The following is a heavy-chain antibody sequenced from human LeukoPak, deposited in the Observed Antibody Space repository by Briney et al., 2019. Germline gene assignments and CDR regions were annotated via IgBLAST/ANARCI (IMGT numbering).Heavy chain of an antibody. CDR3: ARDRHCVNGVCHSPPGMDV. V-gene: IGHV3-33*01. D-gene: IGHD2-8*01. CDR1: GFILNDYG. J-gene: IGHJ6*02. CDR2: IWFDKNQ. Sequence: GGSLRLSCAASGFILNDYGMHWVRQAPGKGLEWVADIWFDKNQHFADSVKGRFAISRDNSKNTVYLQIDSLRAEDTAVYYCARDRHCVNGVCHSPPGMDVWGQGTTVTVSS.